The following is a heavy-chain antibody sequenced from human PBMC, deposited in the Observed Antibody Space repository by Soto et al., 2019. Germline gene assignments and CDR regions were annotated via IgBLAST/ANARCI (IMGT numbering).Heavy chain of an antibody. CDR3: ARHPSDFWFDP. J-gene: IGHJ5*02. CDR1: GGSISSCSYF. CDR2: IYYSGST. D-gene: IGHD2-21*02. Sequence: QLQLQESGPGLVKPSETLSLTCTVSGGSISSCSYFWGWIRQPPGKGREWIGSIYYSGSTYYNPSLKSRGTVSVDTCKNQFSLKLRSFTASDTAVYYCARHPSDFWFDPWGQGTLVTVSS. V-gene: IGHV4-39*01.